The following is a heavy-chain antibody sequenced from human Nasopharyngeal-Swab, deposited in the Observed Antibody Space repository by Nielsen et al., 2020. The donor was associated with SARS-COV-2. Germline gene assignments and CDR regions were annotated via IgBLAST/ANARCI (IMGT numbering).Heavy chain of an antibody. D-gene: IGHD4-17*01. J-gene: IGHJ5*02. V-gene: IGHV3-23*01. Sequence: GESLKISCTVSGFSFSSYAMSWVRQAPGKGLEWVSVISGSGESTYYANSLKGRFTISRDNSKNMLYLQMNSLRDEDTAVYHCVKDTTEAPAWGQGTPVTVSS. CDR3: VKDTTEAPA. CDR2: ISGSGEST. CDR1: GFSFSSYA.